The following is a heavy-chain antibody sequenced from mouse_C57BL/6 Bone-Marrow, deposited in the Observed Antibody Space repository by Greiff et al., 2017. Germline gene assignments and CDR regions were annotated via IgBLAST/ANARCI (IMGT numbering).Heavy chain of an antibody. CDR1: GYTFTSYW. J-gene: IGHJ1*03. D-gene: IGHD1-1*01. Sequence: QVQLQQPGAELVKPGASVKLSCKASGYTFTSYWMHWVKQRPGRGLEWIGRIDPKSGGTKYNEKFKSKATLTVDTPSSTAYMQLSSLTSEGSAVYYCARKCVYDYGSTWDFDVWGTGTTVTVSS. CDR3: ARKCVYDYGSTWDFDV. V-gene: IGHV1-72*01. CDR2: IDPKSGGT.